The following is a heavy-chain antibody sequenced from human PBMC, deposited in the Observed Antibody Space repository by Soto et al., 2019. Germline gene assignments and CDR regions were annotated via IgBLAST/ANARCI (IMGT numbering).Heavy chain of an antibody. Sequence: SETLSLTCAFYGGSFSGYYWIWIRQPPGKGLEWIGEINHSGSTNYNPSLKSRVTISVDTSKNQFSLKLSSVTAADTAVYYCGSRRRGGYCSSTSCYRSPFDYWGQGTLVTVSS. V-gene: IGHV4-34*01. CDR1: GGSFSGYY. CDR3: GSRRRGGYCSSTSCYRSPFDY. CDR2: INHSGST. D-gene: IGHD2-2*01. J-gene: IGHJ4*02.